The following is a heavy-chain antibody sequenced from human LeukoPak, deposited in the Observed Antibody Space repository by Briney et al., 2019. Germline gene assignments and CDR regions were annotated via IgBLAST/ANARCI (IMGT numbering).Heavy chain of an antibody. CDR1: GYTFTDYY. J-gene: IGHJ5*02. D-gene: IGHD1-26*01. V-gene: IGHV1-2*02. CDR2: ININSGGT. CDR3: ARDNSVGDTAWWFDP. Sequence: ASVKVSCKASGYTFTDYYMHWVRQTPGQGLEWMGWININSGGTNYPQKFQGRVTMTRDMSTSTDYMELSSLRFDDTAVYYCARDNSVGDTAWWFDPWGQGTLVTVSS.